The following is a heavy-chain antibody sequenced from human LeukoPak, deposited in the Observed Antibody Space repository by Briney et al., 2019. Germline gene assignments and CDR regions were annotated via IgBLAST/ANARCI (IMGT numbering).Heavy chain of an antibody. D-gene: IGHD3-10*01. CDR1: GGTFSSYA. CDR3: ARAGKLYYGSGSTRSYFDY. J-gene: IGHJ4*02. CDR2: IIPIFGTA. Sequence: ASVTVSCKASGGTFSSYAISWVRPAPGRGLEWMGGIIPIFGTANYAQKFQGRVTITADKSTSTAYMELSSLRSEDTAVYYCARAGKLYYGSGSTRSYFDYWGQGTLVTVSS. V-gene: IGHV1-69*06.